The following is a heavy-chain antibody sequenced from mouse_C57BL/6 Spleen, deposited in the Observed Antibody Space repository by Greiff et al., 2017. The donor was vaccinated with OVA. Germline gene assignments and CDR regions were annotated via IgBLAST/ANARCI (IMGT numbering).Heavy chain of an antibody. V-gene: IGHV2-2*01. CDR3: ARNFGDMDYYAMDY. D-gene: IGHD1-1*02. CDR1: GFSLTSYG. CDR2: IWSGGST. Sequence: QVQLQQSGPGLVQPSQSLSITCTVSGFSLTSYGVHWVRQSPGKGLEWLGVIWSGGSTDSNAAFISRLTISKDNSTSQVFFKMNSLQADDTAMYYCARNFGDMDYYAMDYWGQGTSVTVSS. J-gene: IGHJ4*01.